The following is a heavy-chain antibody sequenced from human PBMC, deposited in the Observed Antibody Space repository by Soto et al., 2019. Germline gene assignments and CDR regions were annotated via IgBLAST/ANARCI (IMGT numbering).Heavy chain of an antibody. D-gene: IGHD2-2*01. CDR1: GFTFSSYA. CDR2: IWYDGSNK. CDR3: ARDTGGIVVVPALDV. Sequence: PGGSLRLSCAASGFTFSSYAMHWVRQAPGKGLEWVAVIWYDGSNKYYADSVKGRFTISRDNSKNTLYLQMNSLRAEDTAVYYCARDTGGIVVVPALDVWGKGTTVTVSS. V-gene: IGHV3-33*08. J-gene: IGHJ6*04.